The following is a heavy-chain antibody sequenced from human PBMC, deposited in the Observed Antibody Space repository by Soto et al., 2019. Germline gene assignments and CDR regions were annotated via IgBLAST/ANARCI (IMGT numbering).Heavy chain of an antibody. CDR3: AREGKLELTYGMDV. D-gene: IGHD1-7*01. J-gene: IGHJ6*02. Sequence: QVQLVESGGGVVQPGRSLRLSCAASGFTFSSYGMHWVRQAPGKGLEGVAVIWYDGSNKYYADSVKGRFTISRDNSKNTLYLQMNSLRAEDTAVYYCAREGKLELTYGMDVWGQGTTVTVSS. CDR2: IWYDGSNK. CDR1: GFTFSSYG. V-gene: IGHV3-33*01.